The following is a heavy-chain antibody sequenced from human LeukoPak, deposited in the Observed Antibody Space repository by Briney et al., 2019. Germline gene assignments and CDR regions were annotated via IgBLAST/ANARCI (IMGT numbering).Heavy chain of an antibody. J-gene: IGHJ4*02. Sequence: PGRSLRHSCAASGFSFSSSGMHWVRQAPGKGLEWVSVISHDGSNKYYADSVKGRFTISRDDSKNTLYLQMNSLRAEDTAVYYCAKEMGATNYFEYWGQGTLVTVSS. CDR3: AKEMGATNYFEY. CDR2: ISHDGSNK. CDR1: GFSFSSSG. V-gene: IGHV3-30*18. D-gene: IGHD1-26*01.